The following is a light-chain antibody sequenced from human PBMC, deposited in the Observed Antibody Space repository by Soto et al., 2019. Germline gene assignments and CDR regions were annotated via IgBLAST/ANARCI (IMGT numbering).Light chain of an antibody. Sequence: DIQMTQSPSTLSASVGDTVTITCRASESIDNWLAWYQQKPGKAPKLLIFAASTLVRGVPSRFSGSGSGTDFTFTISSLQPEDIGTYYCQQYESLPLTFGGGTKVDIK. CDR1: ESIDNW. CDR2: AAS. CDR3: QQYESLPLT. V-gene: IGKV1-5*01. J-gene: IGKJ4*01.